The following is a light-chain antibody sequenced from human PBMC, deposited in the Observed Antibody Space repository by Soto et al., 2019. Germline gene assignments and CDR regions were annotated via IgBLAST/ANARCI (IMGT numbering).Light chain of an antibody. V-gene: IGKV3-20*01. J-gene: IGKJ4*01. CDR1: QSISNDH. CDR2: GTS. Sequence: EIVVTQSPGTLSLSPGERASLSCRASQSISNDHLAEYQKKPGQAPRLLIYGTSNRATGGIADRFSGSGCGKDFTLTICRLEPEDFAVYYCQYYGRSVTFAGGTKVEIK. CDR3: QYYGRSVT.